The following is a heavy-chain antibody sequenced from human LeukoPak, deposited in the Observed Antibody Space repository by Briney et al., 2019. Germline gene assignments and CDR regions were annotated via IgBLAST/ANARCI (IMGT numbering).Heavy chain of an antibody. CDR1: GYTFTSYG. D-gene: IGHD6-13*01. Sequence: ASVKVSCKASGYTFTSYGISWVRQAPGQGLEWMGWISAYNGNTNYVQNFQGRVTMTTDTSTTTAYMELRSLRSDDTAVYYCARYYVLSSSCAYWGQGTLVTVSS. V-gene: IGHV1-18*01. CDR3: ARYYVLSSSCAY. J-gene: IGHJ4*02. CDR2: ISAYNGNT.